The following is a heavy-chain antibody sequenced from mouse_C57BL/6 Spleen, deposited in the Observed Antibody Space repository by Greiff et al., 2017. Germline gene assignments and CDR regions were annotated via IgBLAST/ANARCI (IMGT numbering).Heavy chain of an antibody. D-gene: IGHD1-1*01. CDR1: GFNIKNTY. J-gene: IGHJ4*01. CDR2: IDPANGNT. V-gene: IGHV14-3*01. CDR3: AGGYYGSSYSDYAMDY. Sequence: VQLKQSVAELVRPGASVKLSCTASGFNIKNTYMHWVKQRPEQGLEWIGRIDPANGNTKYAPKFQGKATITADTSSNTAYLQLSSLTSEDTAIYYCAGGYYGSSYSDYAMDYWGQGTSVTVSS.